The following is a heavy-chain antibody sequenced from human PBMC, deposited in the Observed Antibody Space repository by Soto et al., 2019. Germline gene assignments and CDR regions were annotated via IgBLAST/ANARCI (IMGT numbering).Heavy chain of an antibody. CDR3: AREGGSETLQPSYNWFDT. V-gene: IGHV1-2*02. J-gene: IGHJ5*02. Sequence: GASVKVSCKASGYTFTDYHIHWVRQAPGQGLEFMGWINANNGGAGSAQQFQGRVTVTRDTSITTVYMELGNLRSDDTAVYYCAREGGSETLQPSYNWFDTWGQGTLVTVSS. CDR1: GYTFTDYH. D-gene: IGHD6-25*01. CDR2: INANNGGA.